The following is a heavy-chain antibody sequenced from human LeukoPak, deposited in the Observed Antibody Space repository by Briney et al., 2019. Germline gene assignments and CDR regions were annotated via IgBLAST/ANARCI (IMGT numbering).Heavy chain of an antibody. J-gene: IGHJ4*02. CDR2: IGSYNGNT. D-gene: IGHD4/OR15-4a*01. V-gene: IGHV1-18*01. CDR3: ARDFIYGGRLFDY. Sequence: ASVKVSCKASGYIFTRYGISWVRQAPGPGLEWMGWIGSYNGNTNYAQKLQGRVTITTDISTNTAYMELRSLRSDDTAFYYCARDFIYGGRLFDYWGQGTLVTVSS. CDR1: GYIFTRYG.